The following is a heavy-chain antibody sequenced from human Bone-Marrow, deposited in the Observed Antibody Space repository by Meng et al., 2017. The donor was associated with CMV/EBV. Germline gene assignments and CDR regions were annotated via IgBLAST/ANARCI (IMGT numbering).Heavy chain of an antibody. CDR1: GESFNGYY. J-gene: IGHJ6*02. Sequence: GPLRLSCTVYGESFNGYYWNWIRQPPGKGLEWIGEINHSGTSNYNPSLKSRVTISVDTSKKQFSLKLTSVTAADTAVYYCAKVVSIVVVPAGEDVWGQGTTVTVSS. CDR3: AKVVSIVVVPAGEDV. CDR2: INHSGTS. D-gene: IGHD2-2*01. V-gene: IGHV4-34*01.